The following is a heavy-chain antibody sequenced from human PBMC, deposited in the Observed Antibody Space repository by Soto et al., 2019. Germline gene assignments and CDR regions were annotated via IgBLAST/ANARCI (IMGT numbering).Heavy chain of an antibody. Sequence: SVKVSSEASGGTFTNYTITWLRPAPAQRVERVGGIIPRSATSNYAQRFQGRVTFTADESTSTAYMELSSLRPEDTAVYYCAREGLVLVPTTVNSDYYYYAMDVWGQGTTVTVSS. CDR1: GGTFTNYT. J-gene: IGHJ6*02. V-gene: IGHV1-69*13. CDR2: IIPRSATS. CDR3: AREGLVLVPTTVNSDYYYYAMDV. D-gene: IGHD2-15*01.